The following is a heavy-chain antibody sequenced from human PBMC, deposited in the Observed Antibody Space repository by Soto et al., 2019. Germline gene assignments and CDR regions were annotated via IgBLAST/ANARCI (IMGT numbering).Heavy chain of an antibody. CDR2: IYPGDSDT. D-gene: IGHD3-22*01. Sequence: LQISCKASRYSFTSYWIGWVRPMPAKGLEWMGIIYPGDSDTRYSPSFEGQVTIAADKALNTAYLQWSSLKASDTATYYCARRLYYDITGQGFDPWGQGTLVTAPQ. V-gene: IGHV5-51*01. CDR1: RYSFTSYW. J-gene: IGHJ5*02. CDR3: ARRLYYDITGQGFDP.